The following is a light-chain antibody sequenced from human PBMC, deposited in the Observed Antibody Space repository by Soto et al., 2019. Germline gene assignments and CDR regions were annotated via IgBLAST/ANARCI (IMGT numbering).Light chain of an antibody. CDR1: QSVSSSY. CDR3: QQYGSSSWT. V-gene: IGKV3-20*01. CDR2: GAS. Sequence: ELVLTQSPNTLSLSPGQRPTLSCRASQSVSSSYLAWYQQKPGQAPRLLIYGASSRATGIPDRFSGSGSGTDFTLTISRLEPEDFAVYYCQQYGSSSWTFGQGTKVDSK. J-gene: IGKJ1*01.